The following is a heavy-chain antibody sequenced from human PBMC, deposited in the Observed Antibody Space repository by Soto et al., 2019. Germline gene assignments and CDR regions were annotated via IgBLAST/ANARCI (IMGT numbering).Heavy chain of an antibody. D-gene: IGHD1-7*01. Sequence: GGSLRLSCAASGFTFSNYVMSWVRQAPGKGLEWVSSISGSGDNTYYADSVKGRFTISRDNAKNSLYLQMNSLRDEDTAVYYCARSDWNSVWGFDYWGQGTLVTVSS. V-gene: IGHV3-23*01. CDR1: GFTFSNYV. J-gene: IGHJ4*02. CDR3: ARSDWNSVWGFDY. CDR2: ISGSGDNT.